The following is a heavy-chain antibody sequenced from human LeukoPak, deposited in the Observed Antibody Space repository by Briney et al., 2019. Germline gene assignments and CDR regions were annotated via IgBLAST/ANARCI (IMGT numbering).Heavy chain of an antibody. CDR2: IYYSGST. CDR1: GGSISSSSYY. J-gene: IGHJ3*02. CDR3: ARQHRTHDAFDI. V-gene: IGHV4-39*01. Sequence: SETLSLTCTVSGGSISSSSYYWGWIRQPPGKGLEWIGSIYYSGSTYYTPSLKSRVTISVDTSKNQFSLRLSSVTAADTAVYYCARQHRTHDAFDIWGQGTMVTVSS. D-gene: IGHD1-7*01.